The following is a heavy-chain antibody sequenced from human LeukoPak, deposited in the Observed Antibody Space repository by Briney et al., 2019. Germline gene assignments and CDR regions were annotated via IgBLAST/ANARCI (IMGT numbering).Heavy chain of an antibody. J-gene: IGHJ6*03. CDR2: ISAYTGNT. Sequence: EASVKVSCKASGYTFTSYGISWVRQAPGQGLEWMGWISAYTGNTNYAQKLQGRVTMTTDTSTSTAYMELRSLRSDDTAVYYCVIRRDFWSGYRDYYYYYMDVWGKGTTVTVSS. CDR1: GYTFTSYG. D-gene: IGHD3-3*01. V-gene: IGHV1-18*01. CDR3: VIRRDFWSGYRDYYYYYMDV.